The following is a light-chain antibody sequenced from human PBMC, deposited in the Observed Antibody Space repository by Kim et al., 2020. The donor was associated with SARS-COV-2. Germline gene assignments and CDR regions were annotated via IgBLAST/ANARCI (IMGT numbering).Light chain of an antibody. J-gene: IGLJ2*01. Sequence: ALGQTVRITCQGDSLRNYYASWYQQKPGQAPVLVIYGKNNRPSGIPDRLSGSSAGNTASLTITGAQAEDEADYYCNSRDSSGNHLVFGGGTQLTVL. V-gene: IGLV3-19*01. CDR2: GKN. CDR3: NSRDSSGNHLV. CDR1: SLRNYY.